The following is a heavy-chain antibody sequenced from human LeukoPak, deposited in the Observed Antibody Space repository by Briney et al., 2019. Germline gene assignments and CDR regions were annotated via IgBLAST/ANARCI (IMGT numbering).Heavy chain of an antibody. Sequence: PGGSLRLSCAASGFTFSSYAISWVRQAPGKGLEWVSAISGSGGSTYYADSVKGRFTISRDNSKNTLYLQMNSLRAEDTAVYYCEKYHPIGAQETPPYYFDYWGQGTLVTVSS. V-gene: IGHV3-23*01. CDR2: ISGSGGST. J-gene: IGHJ4*02. CDR1: GFTFSSYA. D-gene: IGHD2-2*01. CDR3: EKYHPIGAQETPPYYFDY.